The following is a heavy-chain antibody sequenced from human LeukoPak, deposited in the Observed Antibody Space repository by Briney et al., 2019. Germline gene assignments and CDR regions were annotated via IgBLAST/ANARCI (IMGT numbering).Heavy chain of an antibody. CDR2: ISVGGGT. CDR1: GFSFSSYA. V-gene: IGHV3-23*01. J-gene: IGHJ4*02. D-gene: IGHD3-3*01. CDR3: TKGAIFGAQIHFDY. Sequence: GGSLRISCAASGFSFSSYATNWVRQAPGKGLEWVSTISVGGGTYYAESVKGRFSISRDNSKNTLYLQMNSLRAGDTAVYYCTKGAIFGAQIHFDYWGQGTLVTVSS.